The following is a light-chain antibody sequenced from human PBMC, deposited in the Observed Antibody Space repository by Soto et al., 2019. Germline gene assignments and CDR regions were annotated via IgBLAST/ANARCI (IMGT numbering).Light chain of an antibody. Sequence: QSVLTQPPSVSGAPGQRVTISCTGSSSNIGAGFDVHWYHQIAGTAPKLLIYRNNQRPSGVPDRFSGSKSGTSASLAISGLRSEDEADYYCVAWDGSLSGWVFGGGTKLTVL. CDR1: SSNIGAGFD. V-gene: IGLV1-40*01. CDR3: VAWDGSLSGWV. J-gene: IGLJ3*02. CDR2: RNN.